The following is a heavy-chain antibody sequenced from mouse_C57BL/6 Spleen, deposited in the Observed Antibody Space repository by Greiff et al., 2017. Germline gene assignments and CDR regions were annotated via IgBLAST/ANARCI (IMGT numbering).Heavy chain of an antibody. D-gene: IGHD1-1*01. CDR3: TREDRDYSYAMDY. J-gene: IGHJ4*01. V-gene: IGHV5-9-1*02. CDR2: ISSGGDYI. CDR1: GFTFSSYA. Sequence: EVKLVESGEGLVKPGGSLKLSCAASGFTFSSYAMSWVRQTPEKRLEWVAYISSGGDYIYYADTVKGRFTISRDNARNTLYLQMSSLKSEDTAMYYCTREDRDYSYAMDYWGQGTSVTVSS.